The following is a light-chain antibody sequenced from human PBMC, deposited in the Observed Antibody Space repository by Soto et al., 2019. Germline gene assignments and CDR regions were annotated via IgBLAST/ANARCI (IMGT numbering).Light chain of an antibody. CDR1: SSSIGSNT. CDR3: AAWDDSLNGPV. Sequence: QSVLTQPPSASGTPGQRVTISCSGRSSSIGSNTVNWYQQLPGTAPKPLIYSNNQRPSGVPDRFSGSKSGTSASLAISGLQSEDEADYYCAAWDDSLNGPVFGTGTKVTF. V-gene: IGLV1-44*01. CDR2: SNN. J-gene: IGLJ1*01.